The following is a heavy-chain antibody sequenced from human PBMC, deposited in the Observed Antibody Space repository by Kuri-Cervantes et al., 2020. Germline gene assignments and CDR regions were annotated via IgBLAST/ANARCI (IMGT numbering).Heavy chain of an antibody. CDR3: ARDGYSTTDKYYYYGMDV. J-gene: IGHJ6*02. D-gene: IGHD4-11*01. Sequence: LSLTCAASGFTFSSYAMSWVRQAPGKGLEWVAVISYDGSNKYYADSVKGRFTISRDNSKNTLYLQMNSLRAEDTAVYYCARDGYSTTDKYYYYGMDVWGQGTTVTVSS. V-gene: IGHV3-30*03. CDR2: ISYDGSNK. CDR1: GFTFSSYA.